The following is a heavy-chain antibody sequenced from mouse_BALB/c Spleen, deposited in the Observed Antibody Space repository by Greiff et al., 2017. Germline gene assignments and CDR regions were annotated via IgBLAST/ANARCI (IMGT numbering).Heavy chain of an antibody. Sequence: EVKLVESGGGLVQPGGSRKLSCAASGFTFSSFGMHWVRQAPEKGLEWVAYISSGSSTIYYADTVKGRFTISRDNPKNTLFLQMTSLRSEDTAMYYCARSGYGYRFAYWGQGTLVTVSA. CDR1: GFTFSSFG. V-gene: IGHV5-17*02. CDR2: ISSGSSTI. CDR3: ARSGYGYRFAY. J-gene: IGHJ3*01. D-gene: IGHD2-2*01.